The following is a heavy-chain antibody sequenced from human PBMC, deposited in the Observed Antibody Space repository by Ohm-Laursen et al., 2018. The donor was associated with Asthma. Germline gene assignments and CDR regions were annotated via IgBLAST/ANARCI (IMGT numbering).Heavy chain of an antibody. Sequence: SLRLSCAASGFTFSTYWMHWVRQAPGKGLVWVSRVYGDGSNTNYADSVKGRFTISRDNAKNTLYLQMNSLRAEDTAVYYCARDNGDYDNPMGHYYYYYGMDVWGQGTTVTVSS. V-gene: IGHV3-74*01. J-gene: IGHJ6*02. CDR2: VYGDGSNT. D-gene: IGHD4-17*01. CDR1: GFTFSTYW. CDR3: ARDNGDYDNPMGHYYYYYGMDV.